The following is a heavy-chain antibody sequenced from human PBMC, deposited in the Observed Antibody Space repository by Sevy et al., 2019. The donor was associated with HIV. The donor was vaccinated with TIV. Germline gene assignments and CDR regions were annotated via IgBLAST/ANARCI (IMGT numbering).Heavy chain of an antibody. V-gene: IGHV3-21*01. CDR3: AREGGYYDSSGYPSFDP. D-gene: IGHD3-22*01. J-gene: IGHJ5*02. CDR2: ISSSSSYI. CDR1: GFTFNSYS. Sequence: GGSLRLSCAASGFTFNSYSMNRVHQAPGKGLEWVSSISSSSSYIYYADSVKGRFTISRDNAKNSLYLQMNSLRAEDTAVYYCAREGGYYDSSGYPSFDPWGQGTLVTVSS.